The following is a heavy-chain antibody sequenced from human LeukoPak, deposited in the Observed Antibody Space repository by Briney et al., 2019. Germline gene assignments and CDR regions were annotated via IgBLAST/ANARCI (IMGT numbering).Heavy chain of an antibody. CDR2: IIPILGIA. V-gene: IGHV1-69*04. J-gene: IGHJ4*02. CDR1: GGTFSSYT. D-gene: IGHD6-6*01. Sequence: SVKVSCKASGGTFSSYTVSWVRQAPGQGLEWMGRIIPILGIANYAQKFQGRVTITADKSTSTAYMELSSLRSEDAAVYYCAREGGQYSSSSLGYWGQGTLVTVSS. CDR3: AREGGQYSSSSLGY.